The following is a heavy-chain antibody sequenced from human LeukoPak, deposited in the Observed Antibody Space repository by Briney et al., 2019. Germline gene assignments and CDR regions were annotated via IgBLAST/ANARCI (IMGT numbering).Heavy chain of an antibody. D-gene: IGHD5-12*01. J-gene: IGHJ4*02. CDR2: MNPNSGNT. Sequence: VASVNVSCKASGYTFTSYDINWVRQATGQGPEWMGWMNPNSGNTGYAQKFQGRVTMTRNTSISTAYMELSSLRSEDTAVYYCARVRRRSGKSPFVKLIVATTDPSYYFDYWGQGTLVTVSS. CDR3: ARVRRRSGKSPFVKLIVATTDPSYYFDY. V-gene: IGHV1-8*01. CDR1: GYTFTSYD.